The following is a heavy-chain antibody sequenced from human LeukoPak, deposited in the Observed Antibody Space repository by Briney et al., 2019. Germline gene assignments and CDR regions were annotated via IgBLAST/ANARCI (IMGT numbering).Heavy chain of an antibody. CDR1: GITLSNYG. V-gene: IGHV3-23*01. CDR3: AKRGVVIRVILVGFHKEAYYFDS. Sequence: GGSLRLSCAVSGITLSNYGMSWVRQAPGKGLEWVAGISGSGGSANYADSVKGRFTISRDNPKNTLYLQLNSLRAEDTAVYFCAKRGVVIRVILVGFHKEAYYFDSWGQGALVTVSS. D-gene: IGHD2-21*01. J-gene: IGHJ4*02. CDR2: ISGSGGSA.